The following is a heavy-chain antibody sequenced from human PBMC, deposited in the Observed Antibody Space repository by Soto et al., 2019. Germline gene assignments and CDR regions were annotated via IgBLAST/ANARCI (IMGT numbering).Heavy chain of an antibody. V-gene: IGHV4-59*01. J-gene: IGHJ6*02. Sequence: TLSLTCTVSGGSISPYYWSWIRQPPGKGLEWIGYIYYSGRTNYNPSLKSRVTISVDTSKNQFSLNLSSVTAADTAVYYCARDLRFQGHDYADYLGYGMDVWGQGTTVTVSS. CDR3: ARDLRFQGHDYADYLGYGMDV. CDR1: GGSISPYY. D-gene: IGHD4-17*01. CDR2: IYYSGRT.